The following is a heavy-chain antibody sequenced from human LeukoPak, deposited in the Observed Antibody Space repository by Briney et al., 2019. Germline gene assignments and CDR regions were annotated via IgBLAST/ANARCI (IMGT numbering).Heavy chain of an antibody. CDR1: GFTFSSYA. Sequence: GGSLRLSCAASGFTFSSYAMHWVRQAPGKGLEWVAVISYDGNNKYYADSVKGRFTISRDNSKNTLYLQMNSLRAEDTAVYYCARSGSSPYFDYWGQGTLVTVSS. CDR2: ISYDGNNK. J-gene: IGHJ4*02. V-gene: IGHV3-30-3*01. D-gene: IGHD1-26*01. CDR3: ARSGSSPYFDY.